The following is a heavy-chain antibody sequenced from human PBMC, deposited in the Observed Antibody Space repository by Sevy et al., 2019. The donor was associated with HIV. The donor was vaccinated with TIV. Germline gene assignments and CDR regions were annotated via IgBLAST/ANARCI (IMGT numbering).Heavy chain of an antibody. Sequence: GGSLRLSCGASGFTFSNYAMSWVRQAPGKGLEWVSSISGSGDNTYYEDSVNGRFTVSRDNSKNTLYLQMNSLRAEDTAVYYCAKDSGDDNYGLFDYWGQGTLVTVSS. J-gene: IGHJ4*02. CDR2: ISGSGDNT. D-gene: IGHD5-18*01. CDR1: GFTFSNYA. V-gene: IGHV3-23*01. CDR3: AKDSGDDNYGLFDY.